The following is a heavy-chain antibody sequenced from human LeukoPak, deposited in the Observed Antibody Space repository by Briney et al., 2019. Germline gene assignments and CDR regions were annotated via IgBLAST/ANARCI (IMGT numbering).Heavy chain of an antibody. J-gene: IGHJ4*02. CDR3: ARGSTMADDY. CDR2: SRYSEST. Sequence: SETLSLTCTVSGASISDHYWNWIRQPPGKGLEWIGYSRYSESTNYNPSLKGRVTISVDTSKNQLSLTVNSVTAADTAVYYCARGSTMADDYWGQGTLVTVSS. D-gene: IGHD5-24*01. V-gene: IGHV4-59*11. CDR1: GASISDHY.